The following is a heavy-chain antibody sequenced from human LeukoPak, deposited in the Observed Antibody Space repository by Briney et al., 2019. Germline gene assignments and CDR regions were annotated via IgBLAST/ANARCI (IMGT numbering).Heavy chain of an antibody. CDR3: ARGGAYQLPRKGMDV. Sequence: GGSLRLSCAASGFTFSSYAMSGVRQAPGKGLEWVSAISGSGGSTYYADSVKGRFTISRDNSKNTLYLQMNSLKAEDTAVYYCARGGAYQLPRKGMDVWGQGTTVTVSS. J-gene: IGHJ6*02. V-gene: IGHV3-23*01. D-gene: IGHD2-2*01. CDR2: ISGSGGST. CDR1: GFTFSSYA.